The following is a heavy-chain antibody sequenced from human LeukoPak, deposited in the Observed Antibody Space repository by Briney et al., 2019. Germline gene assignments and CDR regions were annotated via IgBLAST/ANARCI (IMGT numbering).Heavy chain of an antibody. CDR1: GYIFTSSW. D-gene: IGHD3-10*01. V-gene: IGHV5-51*01. CDR2: INPGDFDT. CDR3: ARQPGAGWFDP. Sequence: GESLKISCQASGYIFTSSWIGWARQMPGKGLEWMAIINPGDFDTRYSPSLQGQVTISADKSISTVYLQWGSLKASDTAMYYCARQPGAGWFDPWGQGTLVTVSS. J-gene: IGHJ5*02.